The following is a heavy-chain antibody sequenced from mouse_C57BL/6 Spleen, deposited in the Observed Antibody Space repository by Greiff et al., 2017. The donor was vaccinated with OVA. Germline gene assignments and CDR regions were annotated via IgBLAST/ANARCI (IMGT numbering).Heavy chain of an antibody. CDR2: IYPGDGDT. D-gene: IGHD1-1*01. CDR1: GYAFSSSW. V-gene: IGHV1-82*01. CDR3: ARGRNYGSSYDFDY. J-gene: IGHJ2*01. Sequence: QLQQSGPELVKPGASVKISCKASGYAFSSSWMNWVKQSPGKGLEWIGRIYPGDGDTNYNGKFKGKATLTADKSSSTAYMQLSSLTSEDSAVYLFARGRNYGSSYDFDYWGQGTTLTVSA.